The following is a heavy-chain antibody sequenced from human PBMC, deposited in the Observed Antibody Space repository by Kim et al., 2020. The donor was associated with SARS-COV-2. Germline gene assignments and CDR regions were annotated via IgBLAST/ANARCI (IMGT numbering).Heavy chain of an antibody. CDR2: ISASGSST. CDR3: AKTSSGWSLDY. CDR1: GFTFSSYD. Sequence: GGSLRLSCAASGFTFSSYDMTWVRQAPGKGLEWVSVISASGSSTYYADSVKGRFTISRDNSENTLYLQMNSLRAEDTAVYYCAKTSSGWSLDYWGQGTLVTVSS. V-gene: IGHV3-23*01. J-gene: IGHJ4*02. D-gene: IGHD6-19*01.